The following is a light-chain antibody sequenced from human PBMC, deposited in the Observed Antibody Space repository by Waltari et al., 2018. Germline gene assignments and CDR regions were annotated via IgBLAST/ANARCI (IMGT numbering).Light chain of an antibody. J-gene: IGKJ4*01. Sequence: VVMTQSPLSLPVTLGQPSSISCRSSQSLVYSDGKTYLNWFQQRPGQSPRRLIYKVSNRDAGVPDRFSGSGSGTEFTLTISRVEAEDVGMYYGMQGTDWPLTFGGGTKVEIK. CDR1: QSLVYSDGKTY. CDR2: KVS. V-gene: IGKV2-30*01. CDR3: MQGTDWPLT.